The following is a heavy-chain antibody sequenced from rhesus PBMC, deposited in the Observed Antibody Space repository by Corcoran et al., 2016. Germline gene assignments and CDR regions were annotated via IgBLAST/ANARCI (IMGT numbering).Heavy chain of an antibody. J-gene: IGHJ2*01. CDR3: ARVGSSWSEWDTVGTEWYFDL. D-gene: IGHD5-42*01. Sequence: QVQLQESGPGLVKPSETLSLTCAVSGYSISSGYYWGWIRQPPGKGLEWIGSIYGSGGSNYLNPSLKSRVTLSGDTSKNQFSLELSSVTAADTAVYFCARVGSSWSEWDTVGTEWYFDLWGPGTPITISS. V-gene: IGHV4S14*01. CDR1: GYSISSGYY. CDR2: IYGSGGSN.